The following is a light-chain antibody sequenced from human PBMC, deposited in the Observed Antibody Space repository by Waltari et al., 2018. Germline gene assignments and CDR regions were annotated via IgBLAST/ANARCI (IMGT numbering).Light chain of an antibody. CDR3: SSYKTSVL. Sequence: QSALTPPAPVSGSPEQSITISSTGSSSDVGDYNYVSWYQQHPDKVPKLIIYDVSLRPSGVSDRFSGSKSGNTASLTISGLQAEDEADYYCSSYKTSVLFGGGTRLTVL. V-gene: IGLV2-14*03. CDR2: DVS. J-gene: IGLJ2*01. CDR1: SSDVGDYNY.